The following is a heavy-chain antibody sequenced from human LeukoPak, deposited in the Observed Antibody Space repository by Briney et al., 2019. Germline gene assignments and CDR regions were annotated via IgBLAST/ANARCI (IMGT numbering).Heavy chain of an antibody. CDR3: AKWYSSGWYEGEGHNWFDP. CDR2: IIPILGIA. V-gene: IGHV1-69*04. CDR1: GGTFSSYA. D-gene: IGHD6-19*01. Sequence: ASVKVSCKASGGTFSSYAISWVRQAPGQGLEWMGRIIPILGIANYAQKFQGRVTITADKSTSTAYMELSSLGSEDTAVYYCAKWYSSGWYEGEGHNWFDPWGQGTLVTVSS. J-gene: IGHJ5*02.